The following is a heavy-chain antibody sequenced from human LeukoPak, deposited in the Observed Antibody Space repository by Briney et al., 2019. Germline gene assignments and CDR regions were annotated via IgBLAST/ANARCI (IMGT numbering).Heavy chain of an antibody. J-gene: IGHJ4*02. CDR2: ISFDGSNK. CDR1: GFTFSSYA. Sequence: GGSLRLSCAASGFTFSSYARRWRRQAPGKGLEWVAVISFDGSNKYYADSVRGRFTIAKANSKNTLHLQINIPRAEPADEYCFARNRGDYVDYWRQGTLVTVSS. CDR3: ARNRGDYVDY. D-gene: IGHD1-14*01. V-gene: IGHV3-30*04.